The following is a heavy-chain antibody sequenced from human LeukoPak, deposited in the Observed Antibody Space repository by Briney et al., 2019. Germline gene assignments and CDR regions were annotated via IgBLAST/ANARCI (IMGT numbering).Heavy chain of an antibody. CDR3: ARDPYRGAPDYFDY. Sequence: GRSLRLSCAASGFTFSDYPLHWVRQPPGKGLEWVAVISYGGGTKYYTDSVKGRFTISRDNSKNTLYLEMNGLRAEDTAVYYCARDPYRGAPDYFDYWGQGTLVTVSS. D-gene: IGHD1-14*01. J-gene: IGHJ4*02. CDR2: ISYGGGTK. CDR1: GFTFSDYP. V-gene: IGHV3-30-3*01.